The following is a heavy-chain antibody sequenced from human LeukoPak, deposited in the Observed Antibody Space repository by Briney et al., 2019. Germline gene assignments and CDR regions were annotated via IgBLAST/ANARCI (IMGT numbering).Heavy chain of an antibody. V-gene: IGHV3-23*01. CDR2: ISGSGGST. D-gene: IGHD3-22*01. J-gene: IGHJ4*02. CDR1: GFTFSSYA. Sequence: GGSLRLSCAASGFTFSSYAMRWVRQATGKGLEWVSAISGSGGSTYYADSVKGRFTISRDNSKNTLYLQMNSLRAEDTAVYYCAKDSSYYYDSSGYYFDYWGQGTLVTVSS. CDR3: AKDSSYYYDSSGYYFDY.